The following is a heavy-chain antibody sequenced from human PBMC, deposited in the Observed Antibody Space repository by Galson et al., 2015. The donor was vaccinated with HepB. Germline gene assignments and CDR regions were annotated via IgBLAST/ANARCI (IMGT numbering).Heavy chain of an antibody. Sequence: SLRLSCAASGFSFSSYWMSWVRQAPGKGLEWVANIKQDGSEKYYVDSVKGRFTISRDNAKNSLYLQMNSLRVEDTAVYYCARESGYCSAGNCYLRGDYWGQGTLVTVSS. D-gene: IGHD2-15*01. CDR1: GFSFSSYW. V-gene: IGHV3-7*03. J-gene: IGHJ4*02. CDR3: ARESGYCSAGNCYLRGDY. CDR2: IKQDGSEK.